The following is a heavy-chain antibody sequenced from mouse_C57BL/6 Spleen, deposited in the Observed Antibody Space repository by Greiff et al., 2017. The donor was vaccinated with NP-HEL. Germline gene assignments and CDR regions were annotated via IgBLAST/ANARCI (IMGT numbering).Heavy chain of an antibody. V-gene: IGHV1-42*01. CDR3: AREGIYYDSYYAMDY. J-gene: IGHJ4*01. CDR2: INPSTGGT. CDR1: GYSFTGYY. Sequence: VQLKQSGPELVKPGASVKISCKASGYSFTGYYMNWVKQSPEKSLEWIGEINPSTGGTTYNQKFKDKATLTVDKSSSTAYMQLKSLTSEDSAVYYCAREGIYYDSYYAMDYWGQGTSVTVSS. D-gene: IGHD2-4*01.